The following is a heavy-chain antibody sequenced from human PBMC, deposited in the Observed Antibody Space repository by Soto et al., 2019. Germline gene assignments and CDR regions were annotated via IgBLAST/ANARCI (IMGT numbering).Heavy chain of an antibody. CDR1: GGSVSSGSYY. CDR2: IYYSGST. Sequence: QVQLQESGPGLVKPSETLSLTCTVSGGSVSSGSYYWSWIRQPPGKGLEWIGYIYYSGSTNYNHSLKSRVTRSVETSNNQFSRKLSSVTAADTAVYYCASEGGVPAGLLDYWGQGTLVTVSS. J-gene: IGHJ4*02. V-gene: IGHV4-61*01. D-gene: IGHD2-2*01. CDR3: ASEGGVPAGLLDY.